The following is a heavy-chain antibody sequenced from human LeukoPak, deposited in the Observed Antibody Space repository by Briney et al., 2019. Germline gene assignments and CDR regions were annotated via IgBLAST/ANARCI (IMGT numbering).Heavy chain of an antibody. CDR3: AKDGYDYYYYYMYV. Sequence: GGSLRLSCAASGFTFNSYAMSWVRQAPGKGLEWVSAIIGSGGSTYYADSVKGRFTISRDNSKNTLYLQMNILRAEDMAVYYCAKDGYDYYYYYMYVWGKGTTVTVSS. J-gene: IGHJ6*03. CDR1: GFTFNSYA. CDR2: IIGSGGST. D-gene: IGHD1-1*01. V-gene: IGHV3-23*01.